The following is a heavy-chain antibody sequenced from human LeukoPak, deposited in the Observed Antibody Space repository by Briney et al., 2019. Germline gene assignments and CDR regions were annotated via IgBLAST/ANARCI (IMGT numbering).Heavy chain of an antibody. CDR1: RGTFSTYA. CDR2: IIPIFGTA. D-gene: IGHD3-22*01. J-gene: IGHJ3*02. CDR3: ASGEHYYDSSGYYYAFDI. Sequence: GASVKVSCKASRGTFSTYAISWVRQAPGQGLEWMGGIIPIFGTANYAQKFKGRVTITADESTSTAYMELSSLRSDDTAVYYCASGEHYYDSSGYYYAFDIWGQGTMVTVSS. V-gene: IGHV1-69*13.